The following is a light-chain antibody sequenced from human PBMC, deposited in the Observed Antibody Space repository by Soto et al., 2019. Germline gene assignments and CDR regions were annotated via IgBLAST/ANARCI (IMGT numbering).Light chain of an antibody. Sequence: IPITHSPSSLSASVRYGVTITCRASQTISSWLAWYQQKPGKAPKLLIYKASTLKSGVPSRFSGSGSGTEFTLTISSLQPDDFATYYCLQDYNYPRTFGGGTKVDIK. CDR2: KAS. CDR1: QTISSW. J-gene: IGKJ4*01. V-gene: IGKV1-5*03. CDR3: LQDYNYPRT.